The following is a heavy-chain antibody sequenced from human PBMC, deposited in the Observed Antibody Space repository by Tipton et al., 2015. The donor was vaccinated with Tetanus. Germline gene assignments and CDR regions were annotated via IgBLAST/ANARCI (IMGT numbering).Heavy chain of an antibody. J-gene: IGHJ5*02. CDR3: ARAFSRWQQLKPFDP. CDR2: INHSGST. D-gene: IGHD6-13*01. Sequence: TLSLTCAVYGGSFSGYYWSWIRQPPGKGLEWIGEINHSGSTNYNPSLKSRVTISVDTSKNQFSLKLSSVTAADTAVYYCARAFSRWQQLKPFDPWGQGTLVTVSS. CDR1: GGSFSGYY. V-gene: IGHV4-34*01.